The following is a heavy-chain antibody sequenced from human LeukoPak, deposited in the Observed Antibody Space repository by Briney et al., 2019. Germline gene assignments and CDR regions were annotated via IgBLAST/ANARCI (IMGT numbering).Heavy chain of an antibody. CDR2: ISGSGGST. CDR3: AKDPHSPYCSDGSCYSDY. V-gene: IGHV3-23*01. Sequence: GGSLRLSCAASGFTFSSYAMSWVRQAPGKGLEWVSAISGSGGSTYYADSVKGRFTISRDNSKNTLYLQMNSLRAEDTAVYYCAKDPHSPYCSDGSCYSDYWGQGTLVTVSS. J-gene: IGHJ4*02. CDR1: GFTFSSYA. D-gene: IGHD2-15*01.